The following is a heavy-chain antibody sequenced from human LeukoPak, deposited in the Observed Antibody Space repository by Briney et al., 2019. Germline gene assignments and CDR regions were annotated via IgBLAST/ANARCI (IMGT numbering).Heavy chain of an antibody. D-gene: IGHD3-16*01. CDR3: ATSWGPDTSAFRWGRDGMDV. CDR1: GFTFSSNA. CDR2: ISKSGDHT. Sequence: GGSLRLSCAASGFTFSSNAMSWVRQAPGKGLEWVSAISKSGDHTYYAASAKGRFTIYRDNSKNTQYLQMNSLRAEDTAVYYCATSWGPDTSAFRWGRDGMDVWGQGTTVIVS. J-gene: IGHJ6*02. V-gene: IGHV3-23*01.